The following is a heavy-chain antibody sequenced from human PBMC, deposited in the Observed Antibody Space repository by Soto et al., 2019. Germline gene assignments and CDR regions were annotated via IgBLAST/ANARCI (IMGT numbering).Heavy chain of an antibody. D-gene: IGHD1-7*01. V-gene: IGHV1-69*13. CDR2: IIPIFGTA. CDR1: GGTFSSYA. J-gene: IGHJ6*02. CDR3: ASFLITELELRGPYYYYGMDV. Sequence: AASVKVSCKASGGTFSSYAISWVRQAPGQGLEWMGGIIPIFGTANYAQKFQGRVTITADESTSTAYMELSSLRSEDTAVYYCASFLITELELRGPYYYYGMDVWGQGTTVTVSS.